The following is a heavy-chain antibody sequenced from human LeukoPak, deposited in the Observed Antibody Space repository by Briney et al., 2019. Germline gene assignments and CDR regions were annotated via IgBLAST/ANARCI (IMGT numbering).Heavy chain of an antibody. V-gene: IGHV3-23*01. D-gene: IGHD4-17*01. CDR3: AKDSQDYGDYINWFDP. Sequence: PGGSLRLSCAASGFTFSSYAMSWVRQAPGKGLEWVSAISGSGGSTYYADSVKGRFTISRDNSKNTLYLQMNSLRAEDTAVYYRAKDSQDYGDYINWFDPWGQGTLVTVSS. J-gene: IGHJ5*02. CDR2: ISGSGGST. CDR1: GFTFSSYA.